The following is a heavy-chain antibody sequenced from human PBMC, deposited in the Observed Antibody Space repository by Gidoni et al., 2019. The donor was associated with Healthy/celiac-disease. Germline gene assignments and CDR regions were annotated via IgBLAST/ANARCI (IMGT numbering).Heavy chain of an antibody. Sequence: QVQLVQSGAEVKKPGASVKVSCQASGYTFTGYYMHWVRQAPGQGLEWMGWINPNSGGTNYAQKFQGWVTMTRDTSISTAYMELSRLRSDDTAVYYCARDYYDSSGSYYFDYWGQGTLVTVSS. J-gene: IGHJ4*02. V-gene: IGHV1-2*04. D-gene: IGHD3-22*01. CDR1: GYTFTGYY. CDR3: ARDYYDSSGSYYFDY. CDR2: INPNSGGT.